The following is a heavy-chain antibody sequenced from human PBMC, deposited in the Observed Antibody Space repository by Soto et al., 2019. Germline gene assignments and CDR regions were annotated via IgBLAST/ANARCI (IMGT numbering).Heavy chain of an antibody. CDR1: GFTFSSYA. D-gene: IGHD2-2*01. CDR3: ARYLPGVRYYGMDG. Sequence: EVQLLESGGGLVQPGGSLRLSCAASGFTFSSYAMKWVRQAPGKGLEWVSLIGESGTPTYYADSVKGRFTISRDNSGNTLFLEMYSLRAEDTAVYYCARYLPGVRYYGMDGWGQGTTVTVSS. CDR2: IGESGTPT. V-gene: IGHV3-23*01. J-gene: IGHJ6*02.